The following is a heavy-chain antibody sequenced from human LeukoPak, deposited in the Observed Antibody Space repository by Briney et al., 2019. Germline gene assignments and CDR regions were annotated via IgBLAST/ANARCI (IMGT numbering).Heavy chain of an antibody. V-gene: IGHV1-2*02. J-gene: IGHJ6*03. CDR2: INPNSGGT. D-gene: IGHD3-3*01. CDR1: GYTFTGYY. Sequence: PGASVKVSCKASGYTFTGYYMHWVRQAPGQGLEWMGWINPNSGGTNYAQEFQGRVTMTRDTSISTAYMELSSLRSEDTAVYYCARVDFWSGYYQPYYYMDVWGKGTTVTVSS. CDR3: ARVDFWSGYYQPYYYMDV.